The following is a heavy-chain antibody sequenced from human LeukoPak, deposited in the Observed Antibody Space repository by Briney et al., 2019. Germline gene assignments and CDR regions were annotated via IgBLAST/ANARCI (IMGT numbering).Heavy chain of an antibody. Sequence: GGSLRLSCAASGFTFSSYWMTWVRQAPGKGLEWVAFIRYDGSNKYYADSVKGRFTISRDNSKNTLYLQMNSLRAEDTAVYYCAKDRGKNDFWSGYYLDYWGQGTLVTVSS. CDR2: IRYDGSNK. CDR3: AKDRGKNDFWSGYYLDY. D-gene: IGHD3-3*01. J-gene: IGHJ4*02. CDR1: GFTFSSYW. V-gene: IGHV3-30*02.